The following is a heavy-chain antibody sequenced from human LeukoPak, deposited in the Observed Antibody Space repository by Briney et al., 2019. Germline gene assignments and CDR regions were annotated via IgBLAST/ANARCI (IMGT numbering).Heavy chain of an antibody. J-gene: IGHJ4*02. CDR2: IWHDGSNK. CDR1: GFTLSSYG. CDR3: AKDAYYGSGSYFDY. Sequence: GGSLRLSCTASGFTLSSYGMHWVRQAPGKGLEWVTVIWHDGSNKYYADSVKGRFTISRDNSKNTLYLQMNSLRAEDTAVYYCAKDAYYGSGSYFDYWGQGTLVTVSS. D-gene: IGHD3-10*01. V-gene: IGHV3-30*02.